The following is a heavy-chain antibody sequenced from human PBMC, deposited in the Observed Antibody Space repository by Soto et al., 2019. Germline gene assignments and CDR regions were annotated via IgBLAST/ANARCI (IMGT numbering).Heavy chain of an antibody. CDR1: GFTFSGHW. V-gene: IGHV3-74*03. D-gene: IGHD2-2*01. J-gene: IGHJ3*02. CDR3: AREAGYCSRTSCYRRAFDT. CDR2: INTDGGSS. Sequence: VQLLESGGDLVQPGGSLSLSCAASGFTFSGHWMHWVRQVAGKGLEWVSRINTDGGSSAYADSVKGRFTISRDNAKNTLFLQMNGLRAEDTAVYYCAREAGYCSRTSCYRRAFDTWGQGTTVTVSS.